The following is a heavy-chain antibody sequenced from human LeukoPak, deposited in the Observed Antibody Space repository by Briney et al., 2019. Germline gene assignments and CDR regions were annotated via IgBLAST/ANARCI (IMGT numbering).Heavy chain of an antibody. Sequence: ASVKVSCKASGYTFTGYYMHWVRQAPGQGLEWMGWINPNSGGTNYAQKFQGRVTMTRDTSISTAYMELSRLRSDDTAVYYCARDWGTAMVTFTYNWFDHWDQGTLVTVSS. CDR3: ARDWGTAMVTFTYNWFDH. J-gene: IGHJ5*02. CDR2: INPNSGGT. CDR1: GYTFTGYY. V-gene: IGHV1-2*02. D-gene: IGHD5-18*01.